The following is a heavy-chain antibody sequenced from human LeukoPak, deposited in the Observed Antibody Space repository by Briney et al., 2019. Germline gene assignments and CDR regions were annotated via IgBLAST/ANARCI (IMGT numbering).Heavy chain of an antibody. V-gene: IGHV3-7*01. Sequence: GGSLRLSCAASGFTFSNYWMTWVRQSPGKGLEWVAIIKPDGSDRYSVDSEKGRFTVSRDNAKNSLYLQMSSLRAEDTAVYYCAREGHRQKDFWGQGTLVTVSS. CDR1: GFTFSNYW. CDR3: AREGHRQKDF. J-gene: IGHJ4*02. CDR2: IKPDGSDR. D-gene: IGHD3-3*01.